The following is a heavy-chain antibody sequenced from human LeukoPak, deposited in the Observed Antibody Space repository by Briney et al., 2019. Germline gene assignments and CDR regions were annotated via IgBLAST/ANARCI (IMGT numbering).Heavy chain of an antibody. CDR2: VSGSGGST. CDR1: AFTFRSYA. D-gene: IGHD5-18*01. CDR3: AKGAASRGYTYVAN. Sequence: PGGSLRLSCAASAFTFRSYAMIWVRQAPGKGLEWVSTVSGSGGSTYYADSVKGRFTTSRDNCNNTLYLQMNSLRAEDTAVYYCAKGAASRGYTYVANWGQGTLVTVSS. V-gene: IGHV3-23*01. J-gene: IGHJ1*01.